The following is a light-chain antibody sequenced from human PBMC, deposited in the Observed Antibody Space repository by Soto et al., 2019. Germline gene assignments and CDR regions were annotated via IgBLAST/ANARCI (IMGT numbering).Light chain of an antibody. J-gene: IGLJ1*01. V-gene: IGLV2-18*02. Sequence: QSGLTQPPSVSGSPGQSVTISCTGTSSDVGSYNRVSWYQQPPGTAPKLMIYEVSNRPSGVPDRFSGSKSGNTASLTISGLQAEDEADYYCNSYTSTNTYVFGTGTKVTVL. CDR3: NSYTSTNTYV. CDR1: SSDVGSYNR. CDR2: EVS.